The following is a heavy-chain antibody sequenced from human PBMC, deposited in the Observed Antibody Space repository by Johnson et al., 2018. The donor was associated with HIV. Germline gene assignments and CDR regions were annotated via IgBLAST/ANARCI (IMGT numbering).Heavy chain of an antibody. CDR3: ARADTAMVRGAFDI. D-gene: IGHD5-18*01. Sequence: VQLVESGGGVVQPGTSLRLSCAASGFTFSTYGMSWVRQAPGKGLEWVSGINWNGGRTGYADSVKGRFTISRDNAKNSLYLQMNSLRAEDTALYYCARADTAMVRGAFDIWGQGTMVTVSS. J-gene: IGHJ3*02. V-gene: IGHV3-20*04. CDR2: INWNGGRT. CDR1: GFTFSTYG.